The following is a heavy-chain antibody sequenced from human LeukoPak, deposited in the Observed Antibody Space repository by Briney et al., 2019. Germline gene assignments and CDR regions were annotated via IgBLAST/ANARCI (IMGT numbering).Heavy chain of an antibody. CDR2: ILPIFGTA. CDR1: GGTFSSYA. Sequence: GASVKVSCKASGGTFSSYAISWVRQAPGQGLEWMGRILPIFGTANYAQKFQGRVTITADESTSTAYMELSSLRSEDTAVYYCARAQAIAVAGGGHFDYWGQGTLVTVSS. CDR3: ARAQAIAVAGGGHFDY. V-gene: IGHV1-69*13. J-gene: IGHJ4*02. D-gene: IGHD6-19*01.